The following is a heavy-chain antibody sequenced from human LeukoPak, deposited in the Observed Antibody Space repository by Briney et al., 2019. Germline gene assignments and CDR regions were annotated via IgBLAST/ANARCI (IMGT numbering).Heavy chain of an antibody. J-gene: IGHJ4*02. CDR2: ISYDGSSR. V-gene: IGHV3-30*18. CDR1: GFTFSSYA. D-gene: IGHD3-10*01. CDR3: AQWAAVRGVIAPLDY. Sequence: GGSLRLSCAASGFTFSSYAMHWVGQAPGKGLEWVAFISYDGSSRYYADSVKGRFTISRDDSKNTLYLQMNSLRADDTAVYYCAQWAAVRGVIAPLDYWGRGTLVTVSS.